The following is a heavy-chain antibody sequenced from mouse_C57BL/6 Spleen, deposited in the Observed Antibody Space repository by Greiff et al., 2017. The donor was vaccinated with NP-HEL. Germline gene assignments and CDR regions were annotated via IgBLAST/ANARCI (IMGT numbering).Heavy chain of an antibody. CDR1: GYTFTDYE. J-gene: IGHJ4*01. Sequence: VQLQESGAELVRPGASVTLSCKASGYTFTDYEMHWVKQTPVHGLEWIGAIDPETGGTAYNQKFKGKAILTADKSSSTAYMELRSLTSEDSAVYYCTRNRFSYYGSSYYYAMDYWGQGTSVTVSS. CDR2: IDPETGGT. D-gene: IGHD1-1*01. V-gene: IGHV1-15*01. CDR3: TRNRFSYYGSSYYYAMDY.